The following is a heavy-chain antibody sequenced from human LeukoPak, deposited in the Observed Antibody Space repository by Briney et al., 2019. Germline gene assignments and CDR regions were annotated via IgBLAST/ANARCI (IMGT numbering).Heavy chain of an antibody. CDR1: GFTFSSYA. V-gene: IGHV3-23*01. Sequence: PGGSLRLSCIASGFTFSSYAMSWVRQAPGEGLEWVSAISGSGGSTYYADSVKGRFTISRDNSKNTLYLQMNSLRAEDTAVYYCAKALDYGDYTYNYYFDYWGQGTLVTVSS. CDR3: AKALDYGDYTYNYYFDY. J-gene: IGHJ4*02. D-gene: IGHD4-17*01. CDR2: ISGSGGST.